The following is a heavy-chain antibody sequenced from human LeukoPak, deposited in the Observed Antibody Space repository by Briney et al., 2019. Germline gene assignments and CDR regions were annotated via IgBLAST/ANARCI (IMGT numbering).Heavy chain of an antibody. V-gene: IGHV3-48*03. CDR3: ASYRFDPSGYYSDS. D-gene: IGHD3-22*01. Sequence: PGGSLRLSCAASASGFTFSTYEMNWVRQAPGKGLEWVSYISGTGSPIYYADSVKGRFTISRDNAKNSLYLQMNSLRVEDTAVYYCASYRFDPSGYYSDSWGQGTLVTVSS. J-gene: IGHJ4*02. CDR2: ISGTGSPI. CDR1: GFTFSTYE.